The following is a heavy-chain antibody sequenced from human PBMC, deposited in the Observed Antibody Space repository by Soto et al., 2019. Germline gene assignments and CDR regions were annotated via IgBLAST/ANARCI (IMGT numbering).Heavy chain of an antibody. D-gene: IGHD5-18*01. CDR1: GYTFTNYA. CDR3: ARDPDTATVTGALPFDY. V-gene: IGHV1-18*01. Sequence: QVQLVQSGAEVKKPGASVKVSCKTSGYTFTNYAISWVRQAPGQGLEWMGWISAYNGNTIYAQKLQGRVTMTTDTTTSTAYMERRSLRSDDTAVYYCARDPDTATVTGALPFDYWGQGTLVTVSS. CDR2: ISAYNGNT. J-gene: IGHJ4*02.